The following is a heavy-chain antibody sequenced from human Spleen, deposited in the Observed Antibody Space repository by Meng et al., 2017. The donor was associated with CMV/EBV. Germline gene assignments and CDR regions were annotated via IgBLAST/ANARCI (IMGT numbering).Heavy chain of an antibody. J-gene: IGHJ4*02. CDR3: TTGRYYGSGSYDY. Sequence: GESLKISCAASGFTFSNAWMSWVRQAPGKGLEWVGRIKSKTDGGTTDYAAPVKGRFTISGDDSKNTLYLQMNSLKTEARAVYYCTTGRYYGSGSYDYWGQGTLVTVSS. D-gene: IGHD3-10*01. CDR2: IKSKTDGGTT. CDR1: GFTFSNAW. V-gene: IGHV3-15*01.